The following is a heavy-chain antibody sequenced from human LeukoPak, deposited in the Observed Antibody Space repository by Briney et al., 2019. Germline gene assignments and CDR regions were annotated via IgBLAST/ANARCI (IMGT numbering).Heavy chain of an antibody. CDR1: GGSISSGTYY. D-gene: IGHD6-13*01. J-gene: IGHJ6*03. V-gene: IGHV4-61*02. Sequence: SQTLSLTCTVSGGSISSGTYYCNWIRQPAGKGLEWIGRIYASGSTNYNPSLKSRVTISVGTSKNQFSLKVSAVTAADTAVYYCARDSRYSSSWGRIGYYMDVWSKGTTVTVSS. CDR3: ARDSRYSSSWGRIGYYMDV. CDR2: IYASGST.